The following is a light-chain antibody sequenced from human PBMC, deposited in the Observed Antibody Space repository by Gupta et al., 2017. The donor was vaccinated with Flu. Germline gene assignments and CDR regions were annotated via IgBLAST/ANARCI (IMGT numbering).Light chain of an antibody. CDR1: TSNIGINT. J-gene: IGLJ1*01. CDR3: AAWDDSLDGFYV. V-gene: IGLV1-44*01. Sequence: QSVLTQPPSASGTPGQRVPISCSGSTSNIGINTVNWYQQLPGTAPNLLIYDNDQRPSGVPDRFFGSKSGTSASLAVSGLRSGDEGDYYCAAWDDSLDGFYVFGNGTKVSVL. CDR2: DND.